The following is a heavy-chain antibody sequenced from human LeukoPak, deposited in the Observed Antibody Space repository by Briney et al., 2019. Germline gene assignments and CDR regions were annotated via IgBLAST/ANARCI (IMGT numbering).Heavy chain of an antibody. Sequence: DPGRSLRLSCAASGFTFSSYAMHWVRQAPGKGLERVAVISYDGSNKYYADSVKGRFTISRDNSKNTLYLQMNSLRAEDTAVYYCARDKVEEGWFDPWGQGTLVTVSS. D-gene: IGHD2-15*01. V-gene: IGHV3-30*01. J-gene: IGHJ5*02. CDR2: ISYDGSNK. CDR3: ARDKVEEGWFDP. CDR1: GFTFSSYA.